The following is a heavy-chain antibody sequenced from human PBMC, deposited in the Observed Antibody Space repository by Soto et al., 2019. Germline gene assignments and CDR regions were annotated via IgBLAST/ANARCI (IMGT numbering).Heavy chain of an antibody. CDR1: GGSISSSSYY. Sequence: SETLSLTCTVSGGSISSSSYYWGWIRQPPGKGLEWIGSIYYSGSTYYNPSLKSRVTISVDTSKNQFSLKLSSVTAADTAVYYCASQPLRQWLVAWFDPWGQGTLVTVSS. CDR3: ASQPLRQWLVAWFDP. V-gene: IGHV4-39*01. J-gene: IGHJ5*02. D-gene: IGHD6-19*01. CDR2: IYYSGST.